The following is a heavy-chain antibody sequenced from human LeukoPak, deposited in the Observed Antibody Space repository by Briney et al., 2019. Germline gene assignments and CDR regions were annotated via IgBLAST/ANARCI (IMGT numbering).Heavy chain of an antibody. CDR2: ISGSGGST. D-gene: IGHD5-18*01. CDR3: AKLLATAHYYYYYGMDV. CDR1: GFTFSSYA. V-gene: IGHV3-23*01. J-gene: IGHJ6*02. Sequence: GGSLRLSCAASGFTFSSYAMSWVRQAPGKGLEWVSAISGSGGSTYYADSVKGRFTISRDNSKNTLYLQMNSLRAEDTAVYYCAKLLATAHYYYYYGMDVWGQGTTVTVSS.